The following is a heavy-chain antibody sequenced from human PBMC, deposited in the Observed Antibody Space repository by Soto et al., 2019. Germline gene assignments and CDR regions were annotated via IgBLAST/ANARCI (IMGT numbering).Heavy chain of an antibody. CDR2: IWYDGSNK. CDR3: ARDPGGYGAFDI. V-gene: IGHV3-33*01. Sequence: QVQLVESGGGVVQPGRSLRLSCAASGFTFSSYGMHWVRQAPGKGLEWVAVIWYDGSNKYYADSVKGRFTISRDNSKNTLYLQMNCLRAEDTSVYYCARDPGGYGAFDIWGQGTMVTVSS. CDR1: GFTFSSYG. D-gene: IGHD5-12*01. J-gene: IGHJ3*02.